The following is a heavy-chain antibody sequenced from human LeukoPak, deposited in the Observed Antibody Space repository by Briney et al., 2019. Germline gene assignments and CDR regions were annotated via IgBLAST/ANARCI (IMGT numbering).Heavy chain of an antibody. CDR1: GGSISSYY. Sequence: SETLSLTCTVSGGSISSYYWSWIRQPPGKGLEWIGYIYYSGGTNYNPSLKSRVTISLDSSKNQFSLRLTSVTAADTAVYYCASSVNYGSGSYYSTHFDYWGQGTLVTVSS. D-gene: IGHD3-10*01. J-gene: IGHJ4*02. CDR2: IYYSGGT. CDR3: ASSVNYGSGSYYSTHFDY. V-gene: IGHV4-59*01.